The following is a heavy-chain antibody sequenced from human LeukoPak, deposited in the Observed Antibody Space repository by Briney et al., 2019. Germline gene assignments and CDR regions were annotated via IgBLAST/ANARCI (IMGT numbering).Heavy chain of an antibody. CDR3: ARKKYYSGSGTGGRRIDY. V-gene: IGHV4-38-2*02. Sequence: PSETLSLTCTVSSYFISNGYYWGWIRQPPGKGLEWIGSIYHSGTTYYNPSLKSRVTISVDTSKNQFSLKVNSVTAADTAVYYCARKKYYSGSGTGGRRIDYWGQGTLVTVSS. CDR2: IYHSGTT. J-gene: IGHJ4*02. CDR1: SYFISNGYY. D-gene: IGHD3-10*01.